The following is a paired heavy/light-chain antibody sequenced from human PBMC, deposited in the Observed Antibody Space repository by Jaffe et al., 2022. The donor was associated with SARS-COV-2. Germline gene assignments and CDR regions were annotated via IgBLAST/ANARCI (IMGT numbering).Heavy chain of an antibody. CDR2: IHTNTGIP. V-gene: IGHV7-4-1*02. Sequence: QVQLVQSGSELKKPGASVKLSCKASGYIFTSYTINWVRQAPGQGLEWVGWIHTNTGIPTYVPGFTGRFVFSLDTSVTTAYLQISSLKAEDTAVYYCARGLFYYYYPMDVWGQGTTVTVSS. J-gene: IGHJ6*02. CDR3: ARGLFYYYYPMDV. CDR1: GYIFTSYT.
Light chain of an antibody. J-gene: IGKJ3*01. CDR2: GAS. Sequence: EVVLTQSPGTLSLSPGERATLSCRASQSISSNYLAWYQQKPGQAPRLLIYGASTRATGIPDRFSGSGSGTDFALTISRLEPEDFAVYYCQQYGTSPFIFGPGTKVDIK. CDR1: QSISSNY. V-gene: IGKV3-20*01. CDR3: QQYGTSPFI.